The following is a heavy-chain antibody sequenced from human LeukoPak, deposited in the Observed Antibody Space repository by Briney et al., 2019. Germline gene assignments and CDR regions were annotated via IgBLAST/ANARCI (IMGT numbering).Heavy chain of an antibody. CDR3: ATGSLDI. V-gene: IGHV4-34*01. CDR2: INHSGTT. J-gene: IGHJ3*02. Sequence: SETLSLTCAVYGWSFSGYYWSWIRQPPGKGPEWIGEINHSGTTNYNPSLKSRVTMSVDTSKNQLSLKLSAVTAADTAVYFCATGSLDIWGQGTQVTVSS. CDR1: GWSFSGYY.